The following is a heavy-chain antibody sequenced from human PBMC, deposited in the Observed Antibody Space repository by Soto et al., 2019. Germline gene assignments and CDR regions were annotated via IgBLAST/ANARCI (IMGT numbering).Heavy chain of an antibody. Sequence: TVSGGNSIDYGGRWIRQPAGKGLEWIGRIYYSGSTYYNPSLKSRVTISVDTSKNQFSLKLSSVTAADTAVYYCPRSYSVLPDDIRGQGTLVTLSS. J-gene: IGHJ4*02. D-gene: IGHD2-15*01. CDR1: GGNSIDYG. V-gene: IGHV4-59*06. CDR3: PRSYSVLPDDI. CDR2: IYYSGST.